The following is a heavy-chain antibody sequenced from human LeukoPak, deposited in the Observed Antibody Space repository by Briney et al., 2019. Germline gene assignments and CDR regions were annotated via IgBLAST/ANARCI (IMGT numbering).Heavy chain of an antibody. J-gene: IGHJ3*02. Sequence: GASVKVSCKASGYTFTSYDINWVRQATGQGLEWMGWMNPNSGNTGYAQKFQGRVTITRNTSISTAYMELSSLRSEDTAVYYCASLAAVVTPGTAFDIWGQGTMVTVSS. CDR2: MNPNSGNT. CDR1: GYTFTSYD. V-gene: IGHV1-8*03. CDR3: ASLAAVVTPGTAFDI. D-gene: IGHD4-23*01.